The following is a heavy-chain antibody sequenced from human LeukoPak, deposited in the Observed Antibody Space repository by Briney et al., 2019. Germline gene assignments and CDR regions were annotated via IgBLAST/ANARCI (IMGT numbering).Heavy chain of an antibody. CDR1: GGSISRSSYY. D-gene: IGHD5-12*01. Sequence: PSETLSLTCTVSGGSISRSSYYWGWIRQPPGKGLEWIGSIYYSGSTCYNPSLKSRVTISVDTSKNQFSLKLSSVTAADTAVYYCATPQGRGYSGYDSDSYYYYYGMDVWGQGTTVTVSS. V-gene: IGHV4-39*01. J-gene: IGHJ6*02. CDR2: IYYSGST. CDR3: ATPQGRGYSGYDSDSYYYYYGMDV.